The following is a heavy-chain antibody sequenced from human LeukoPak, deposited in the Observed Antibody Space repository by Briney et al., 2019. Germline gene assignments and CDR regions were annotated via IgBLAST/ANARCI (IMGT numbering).Heavy chain of an antibody. CDR1: GYTFTSYG. CDR3: ARDSDNWNDFDY. Sequence: ASVKVSCKASGYTFTSYGISWVRQAPGQGLECTGSISAYNGNTNYAQKLQGRVTMTTDTSTSTAYMELRSLRSDDTAVYYCARDSDNWNDFDYWGQGTLVTVSS. D-gene: IGHD1-1*01. CDR2: ISAYNGNT. V-gene: IGHV1-18*04. J-gene: IGHJ4*02.